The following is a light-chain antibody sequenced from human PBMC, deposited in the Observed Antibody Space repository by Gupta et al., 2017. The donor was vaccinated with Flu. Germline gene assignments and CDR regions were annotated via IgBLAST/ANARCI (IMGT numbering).Light chain of an antibody. Sequence: DIQLTQSPSSLSSSVGDRVTLSCRASQGISTYLTWYQQKPGQAPSLLISGASNLPTGVPTRCSGSGSGTDFTLTISELQPEDFATYYCQQSNICPRTFGQGTKVEIK. J-gene: IGKJ1*01. V-gene: IGKV1-39*01. CDR1: QGISTY. CDR3: QQSNICPRT. CDR2: GAS.